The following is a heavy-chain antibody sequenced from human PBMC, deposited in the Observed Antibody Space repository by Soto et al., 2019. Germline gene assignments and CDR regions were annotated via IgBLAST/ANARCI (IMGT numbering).Heavy chain of an antibody. CDR1: GFTFSSYW. CDR2: IKEDGSEK. V-gene: IGHV3-7*01. CDR3: ARDQPGPTSY. J-gene: IGHJ4*02. Sequence: EVQLVESGGGLVQPGVSLRLSCGGSGFTFSSYWMSWVRQAPGKGLEWVAIIKEDGSEKYYVDSVKGRFTISRDNAKNSLYLQMNSLRAEDTAVYYCARDQPGPTSYWGQGTLVTVSS.